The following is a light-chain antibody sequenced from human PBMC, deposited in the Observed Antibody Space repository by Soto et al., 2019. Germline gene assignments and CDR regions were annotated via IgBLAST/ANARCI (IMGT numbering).Light chain of an antibody. CDR3: FSYAGSSTLGV. V-gene: IGLV2-11*01. CDR1: SSDVGGYNY. Sequence: QSALTQPRSVSGSPGQSVTITCTGTSSDVGGYNYVSWYQHHPGKAPKLMIYDVSKRPSGVPDRFSGSKSGNTASLTISGLQAADEADYHCFSYAGSSTLGVFGGGTKLTVL. J-gene: IGLJ2*01. CDR2: DVS.